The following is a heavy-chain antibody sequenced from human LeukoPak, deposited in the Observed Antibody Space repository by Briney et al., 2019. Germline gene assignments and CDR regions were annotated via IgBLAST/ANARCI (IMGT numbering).Heavy chain of an antibody. D-gene: IGHD3-22*01. J-gene: IGHJ3*02. Sequence: PGRSLRLSCTASGFTFGDYAMSWVRQAPGKGLEWVRFIRSKAYGGTTEYAASVKGRFTISRDDSKNTLYLQMNSLKTEDTAVYYCTTENTMIVAMGDAFDIWGQGTMVTVSS. CDR3: TTENTMIVAMGDAFDI. CDR2: IRSKAYGGTT. CDR1: GFTFGDYA. V-gene: IGHV3-49*04.